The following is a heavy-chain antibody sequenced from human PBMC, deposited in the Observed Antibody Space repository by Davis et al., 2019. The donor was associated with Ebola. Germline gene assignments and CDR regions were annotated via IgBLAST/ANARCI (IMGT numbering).Heavy chain of an antibody. D-gene: IGHD3-9*01. CDR1: GFTFSSYW. Sequence: GGSLRLSCAASGFTFSSYWMSWVRQAPGKGLEWVANIKQDGSEKYYVDSVKGRFTISRDNAKNSLYLQMNSLRAEDTAVYYCAKTGYGDSTSDDAFDIWGQGTKVTVSP. CDR2: IKQDGSEK. V-gene: IGHV3-7*03. CDR3: AKTGYGDSTSDDAFDI. J-gene: IGHJ3*02.